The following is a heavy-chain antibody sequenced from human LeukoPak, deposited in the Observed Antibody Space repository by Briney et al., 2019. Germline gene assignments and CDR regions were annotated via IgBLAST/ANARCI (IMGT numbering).Heavy chain of an antibody. CDR2: IYTSGRT. J-gene: IGHJ4*02. CDR1: VGFISTYY. D-gene: IGHD2-15*01. Sequence: TVSLTCTFTVGFISTYYWSWIRQPRCKGRDGIGYIYTSGRTNYNPSLTSRVPISVHTSKNHFSLKLSSVAAADTAVSYCARHGWSQAVDYWGQGTLVTVSS. V-gene: IGHV4-4*09. CDR3: ARHGWSQAVDY.